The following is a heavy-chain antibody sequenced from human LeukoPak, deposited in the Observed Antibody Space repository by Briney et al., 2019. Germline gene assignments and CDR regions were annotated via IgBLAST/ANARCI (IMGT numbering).Heavy chain of an antibody. CDR3: ARGVQYGSGSYYNV. CDR1: GYSFTSYW. V-gene: IGHV5-51*01. J-gene: IGHJ6*02. Sequence: GESLKTSCKGPGYSFTSYWIGWVRQMPGKGLGWMGIIYPGDSDNRYSPSFQGPVSISADKSISTAYLQCSGLKASETAMYYCARGVQYGSGSYYNVWGQGTTVTVSS. D-gene: IGHD3-10*01. CDR2: IYPGDSDN.